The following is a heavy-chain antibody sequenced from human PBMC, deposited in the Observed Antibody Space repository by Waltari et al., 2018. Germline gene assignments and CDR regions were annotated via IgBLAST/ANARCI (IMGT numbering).Heavy chain of an antibody. V-gene: IGHV4-4*02. Sequence: QLQLQQSGPGLVKPSESLSLTCAVSGDSMTGRDWWSWVRQPPGKGLEWIGQIHRSGKTHYKPSLESRVTLSIDTSNKQFSLKVPSATAADTAVYYCARDRGRGLYLDSWGQGTLVTVSP. CDR1: GDSMTGRDW. J-gene: IGHJ4*02. CDR3: ARDRGRGLYLDS. CDR2: IHRSGKT. D-gene: IGHD2-15*01.